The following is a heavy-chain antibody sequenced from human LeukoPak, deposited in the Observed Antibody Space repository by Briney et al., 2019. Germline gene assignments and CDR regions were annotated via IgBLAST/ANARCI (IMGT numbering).Heavy chain of an antibody. J-gene: IGHJ5*02. CDR3: AREKRDYYDSSGYQLLGFDP. V-gene: IGHV1-69*13. CDR2: IIPIFGTA. CDR1: GGTFSSYA. D-gene: IGHD3-22*01. Sequence: SVKVSCKASGGTFSSYAISWVRQAPGQGLEWMGGIIPIFGTANYAQKFQGRVTITADESTSTAYMELRSLRSDDTAVYYCAREKRDYYDSSGYQLLGFDPWGQGTLVTVSS.